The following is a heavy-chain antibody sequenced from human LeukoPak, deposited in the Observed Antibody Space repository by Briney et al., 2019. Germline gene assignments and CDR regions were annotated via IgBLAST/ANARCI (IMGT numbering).Heavy chain of an antibody. CDR1: GFSLSGYW. D-gene: IGHD6-13*01. Sequence: GGSLRLSCAAYGFSLSGYWMSWVRQAPGKGLEWVSAISGGGGSTYYADSVEGRFSISRDNSKNTLYLQMNSLRAEDTAIYYCAKSPGYSSSWCDYWGQGTLVTVSS. CDR2: ISGGGGST. V-gene: IGHV3-23*01. CDR3: AKSPGYSSSWCDY. J-gene: IGHJ4*02.